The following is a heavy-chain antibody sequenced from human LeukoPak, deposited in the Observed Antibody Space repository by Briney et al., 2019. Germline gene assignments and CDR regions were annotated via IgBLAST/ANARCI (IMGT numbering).Heavy chain of an antibody. D-gene: IGHD4-23*01. Sequence: ASVKVSCKASGYTFTSYDINWVRQATGQGLEWMGWMNPNSGNTGYAQKFQGRVTMTRNTSISTAYMELSSLRSEDTAVYYCARIHGVYGGNVIDYWGQGTLVTVSS. CDR2: MNPNSGNT. CDR3: ARIHGVYGGNVIDY. CDR1: GYTFTSYD. V-gene: IGHV1-8*01. J-gene: IGHJ4*02.